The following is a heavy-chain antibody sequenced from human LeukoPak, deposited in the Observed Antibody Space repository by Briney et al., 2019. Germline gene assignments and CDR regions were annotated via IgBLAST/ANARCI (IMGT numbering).Heavy chain of an antibody. CDR1: GGSISSYY. D-gene: IGHD1-14*01. CDR3: ARSRTAVFRYYFDY. Sequence: SETLSLTCTVSGGSISSYYWSWIRQPAGKGLEWIGRIYTSGSTNYNPSLKSRVTMSVDTSKNQFSLKLSSVTAADTAVYYCARSRTAVFRYYFDYWGQGTLVTVSS. J-gene: IGHJ4*02. V-gene: IGHV4-4*07. CDR2: IYTSGST.